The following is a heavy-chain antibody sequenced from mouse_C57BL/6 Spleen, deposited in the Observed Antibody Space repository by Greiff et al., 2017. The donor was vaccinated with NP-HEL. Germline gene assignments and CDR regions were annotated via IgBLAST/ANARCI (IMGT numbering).Heavy chain of an antibody. D-gene: IGHD2-5*01. V-gene: IGHV1-9*01. CDR1: GYTFTGYW. CDR2: ILPGSGST. J-gene: IGHJ4*01. Sequence: VKLMESGAELMKPGASVKLSCKATGYTFTGYWIEWVKQRPGHGLEWIGEILPGSGSTNYNEKFKGKATFTADTSSNTAYMQLSSLTTEDSAIYYCARSRESNYVDYYAMDYWGQGTSVTVSS. CDR3: ARSRESNYVDYYAMDY.